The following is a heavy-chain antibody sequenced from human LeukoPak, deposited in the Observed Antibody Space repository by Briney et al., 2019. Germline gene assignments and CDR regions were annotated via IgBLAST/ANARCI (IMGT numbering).Heavy chain of an antibody. D-gene: IGHD3-3*01. CDR2: INHSGST. Sequence: SEALSLTCAVYGGSFSGYYWSWIRQPPGKGLEWIGEINHSGSTNYNPSLKSRVTISVDTSKNQFSLKLSSVTAADTVVYYCARGPNYDFWSGYYAGGGQGTLVTVSS. V-gene: IGHV4-34*01. CDR1: GGSFSGYY. CDR3: ARGPNYDFWSGYYAG. J-gene: IGHJ4*02.